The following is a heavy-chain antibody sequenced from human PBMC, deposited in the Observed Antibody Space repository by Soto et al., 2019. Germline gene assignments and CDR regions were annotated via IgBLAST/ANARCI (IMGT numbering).Heavy chain of an antibody. V-gene: IGHV3-7*03. CDR1: GFTFSNYR. D-gene: IGHD3-16*01. J-gene: IGHJ4*02. CDR2: IKRDGSEK. CDR3: WGAGPGG. Sequence: PGGSLRLSCAASGFTFSNYRMSWVRQAPGKGLEWVANIKRDGSEKYYVDSVKGRFTISRDNAKNSLSLQMNSLRAEDTAVYYCWGAGPGGWGQGTLVTVSS.